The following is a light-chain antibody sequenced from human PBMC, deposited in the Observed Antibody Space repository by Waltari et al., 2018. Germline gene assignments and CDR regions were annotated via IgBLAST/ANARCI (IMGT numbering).Light chain of an antibody. J-gene: IGKJ1*01. Sequence: EIVLTQSPGTLSLSVGERATVSCRASESVIRALAWYQQKPGQAPRLLIYGASTRATGIPDRFSGSGSGTDVSRTISRLEPDDFAVYYCQHYLRLPVTFGQGTTVEI. V-gene: IGKV3-20*01. CDR3: QHYLRLPVT. CDR2: GAS. CDR1: ESVIRA.